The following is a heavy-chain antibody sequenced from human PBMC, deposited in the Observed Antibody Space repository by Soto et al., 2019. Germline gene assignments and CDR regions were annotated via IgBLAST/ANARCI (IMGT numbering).Heavy chain of an antibody. Sequence: EVQLVESGGGLIKPGGSLRLSCAASGFTVSSKYMTWAGQAPGKGLEGVAVIYGGGTTYYADSVKGRFTISRDNSKNTWYLQMNSLRAEDTAVYYCVQTTGWPGFDFWGQGTLVTVSS. CDR1: GFTVSSKY. J-gene: IGHJ4*02. CDR3: VQTTGWPGFDF. D-gene: IGHD6-19*01. V-gene: IGHV3-53*01. CDR2: IYGGGTT.